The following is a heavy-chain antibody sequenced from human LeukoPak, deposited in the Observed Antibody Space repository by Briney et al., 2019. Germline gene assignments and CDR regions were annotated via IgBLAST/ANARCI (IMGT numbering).Heavy chain of an antibody. J-gene: IGHJ4*02. Sequence: PGGSLRLSCAASGLSFSSHWMHWVRQAPGQGLVWLSSINSDGSITPYADAVKGRFTISRDNAKNTLYLQMNSLRAEDTAVYYCASRWSFDYWGQGTLVTVSS. D-gene: IGHD2-15*01. CDR3: ASRWSFDY. CDR2: INSDGSIT. V-gene: IGHV3-74*01. CDR1: GLSFSSHW.